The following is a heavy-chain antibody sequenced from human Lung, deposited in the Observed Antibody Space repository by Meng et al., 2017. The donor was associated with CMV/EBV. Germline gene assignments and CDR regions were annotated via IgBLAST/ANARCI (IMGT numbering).Heavy chain of an antibody. D-gene: IGHD2-8*01. CDR3: AKDEAVYAISPFDY. J-gene: IGHJ4*02. V-gene: IGHV3-23*01. CDR1: GFTFSSYV. Sequence: SCAASGFTFSSYVMSWVRQAPGKGLEWVSAISGSGGITYYADSVKGRFTISRDNSKNTLYLEINSLRAEDTAEYYCAKDEAVYAISPFDYRGQGKXVTVSS. CDR2: ISGSGGIT.